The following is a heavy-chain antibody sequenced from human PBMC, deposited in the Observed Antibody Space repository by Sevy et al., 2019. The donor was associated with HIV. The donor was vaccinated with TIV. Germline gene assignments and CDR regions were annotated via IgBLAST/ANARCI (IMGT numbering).Heavy chain of an antibody. CDR1: GYTFTTYD. Sequence: ASVKVSCRISGYTFTTYDINWVRQATGQGLEWMGWMNPSRGNTGSAQKFQGRLTMTRDTSTSTAYMELSSLESQDTAVYYCARRRGFGELLGLGYWGQGTLVTVSS. V-gene: IGHV1-8*01. D-gene: IGHD3-10*01. CDR2: MNPSRGNT. J-gene: IGHJ4*02. CDR3: ARRRGFGELLGLGY.